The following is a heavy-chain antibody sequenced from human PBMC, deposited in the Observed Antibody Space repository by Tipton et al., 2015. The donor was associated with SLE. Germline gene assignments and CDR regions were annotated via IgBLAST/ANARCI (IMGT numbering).Heavy chain of an antibody. CDR1: GFTFSDYY. J-gene: IGHJ4*02. Sequence: QLVQSGGGVVQPGRSLRLSCAASGFTFSDYYMSWIRQAPGKGLEWVSYISSSSSYTNYADSVKGRFTISRDNAKNSLYLQMNSLRAEDTAVYYCARWDTAMGYFDYWGQGTLVTVSS. D-gene: IGHD5-18*01. CDR3: ARWDTAMGYFDY. V-gene: IGHV3-11*05. CDR2: ISSSSSYT.